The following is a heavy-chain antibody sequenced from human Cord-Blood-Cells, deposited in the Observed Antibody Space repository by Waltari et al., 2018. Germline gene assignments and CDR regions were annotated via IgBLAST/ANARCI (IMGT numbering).Heavy chain of an antibody. Sequence: EVQLVESGGGLVQPGGSLRLSCAASGFTFRRYAMSWVRQAPRQGLEWVSAISGSGGRTYYADSVKGRFTISRDNSKNTLYLQMNSLRAEDTAVYYCAKEAGYDFWSGYSPDAFDIWGQGTMVTVSS. V-gene: IGHV3-23*04. CDR3: AKEAGYDFWSGYSPDAFDI. D-gene: IGHD3-3*01. CDR2: ISGSGGRT. J-gene: IGHJ3*02. CDR1: GFTFRRYA.